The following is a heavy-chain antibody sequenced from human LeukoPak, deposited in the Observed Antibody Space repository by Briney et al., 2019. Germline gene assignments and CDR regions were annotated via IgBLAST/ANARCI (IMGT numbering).Heavy chain of an antibody. CDR2: IYYSGST. J-gene: IGHJ4*02. Sequence: SQTLSLTCTVSGGSISSGDYYWSWIRQPPGKGLEWIGYIYYSGSTYYNPSLKSRVTISVDTSKTQFSLKLNSVTAADTAVYYCARDQWELYYSVTWGQGTLVTVSS. V-gene: IGHV4-30-4*08. D-gene: IGHD1-26*01. CDR3: ARDQWELYYSVT. CDR1: GGSISSGDYY.